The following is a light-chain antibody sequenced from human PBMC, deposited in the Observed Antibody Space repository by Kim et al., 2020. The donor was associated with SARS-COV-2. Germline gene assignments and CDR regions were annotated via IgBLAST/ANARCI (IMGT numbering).Light chain of an antibody. CDR2: EDS. CDR1: SGSIGSNY. CDR3: QSHDGSNVV. V-gene: IGLV6-57*03. Sequence: GKTVTISCTRSSGSIGSNYVQWYQQRPGRAPTTVIYEDSQRNFGVPDRFSGSIDRSSNTASLIISGLKTDDEADYHCQSHDGSNVVFGGGTQLTVL. J-gene: IGLJ2*01.